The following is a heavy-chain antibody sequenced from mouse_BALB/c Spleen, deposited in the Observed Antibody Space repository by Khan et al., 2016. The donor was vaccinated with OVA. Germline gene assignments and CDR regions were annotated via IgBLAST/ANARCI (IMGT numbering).Heavy chain of an antibody. Sequence: QVQLQQSGPELVKPGASVKMSCKVSGYTFTDYAITWVKQTTGQGLEWMGVIYPGSGNSYCNDKFVGTFTLTADKSSNTVNMHLSSLTVDDSAVYFCARSYDGAWFAYWGQGTPVTVSA. J-gene: IGHJ3*01. CDR3: ARSYDGAWFAY. D-gene: IGHD1-1*01. V-gene: IGHV1-81*01. CDR1: GYTFTDYA. CDR2: IYPGSGNS.